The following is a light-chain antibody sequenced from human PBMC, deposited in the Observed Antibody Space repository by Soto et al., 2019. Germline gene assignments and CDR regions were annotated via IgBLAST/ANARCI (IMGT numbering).Light chain of an antibody. CDR1: QSVTSRY. Sequence: ETVLTQSPGTLSLSPGERATLSCRASQSVTSRYLAWYQQKPGQAPRLLIYGASNRATGIPDRFSGSGSGTEFTLTISRLEPEDFAAYYCQQYITSPPLYTFGQGTKLEIK. CDR3: QQYITSPPLYT. CDR2: GAS. V-gene: IGKV3-20*01. J-gene: IGKJ2*01.